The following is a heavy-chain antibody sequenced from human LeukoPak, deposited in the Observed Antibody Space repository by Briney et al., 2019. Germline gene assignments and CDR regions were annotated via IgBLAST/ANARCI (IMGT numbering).Heavy chain of an antibody. Sequence: GGSLRLSCAASGFTFSSYAMSWVRQAPGKGLEWVSAISGSGGSTYYADSVKGRFTISRDNSKNTLYLQMNSLRAEDTAVYYCARQQLAYYYYYMDVWGKGTTVTVSS. CDR3: ARQQLAYYYYYMDV. CDR2: ISGSGGST. J-gene: IGHJ6*03. V-gene: IGHV3-23*01. D-gene: IGHD6-13*01. CDR1: GFTFSSYA.